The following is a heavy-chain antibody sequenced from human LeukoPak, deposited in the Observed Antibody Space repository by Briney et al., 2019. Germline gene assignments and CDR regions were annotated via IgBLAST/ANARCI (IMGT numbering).Heavy chain of an antibody. Sequence: PSETLSLTCTVSGGSISSYYWSWIRQPPGKGLGWVGYIYYSGSTNYNPPLKSRVTISVDTSKNQFSLKLSAVTAADTAVYYCARHNNAPIKAAAVDYWGQGTLVTVSS. V-gene: IGHV4-59*08. J-gene: IGHJ4*02. CDR2: IYYSGST. CDR3: ARHNNAPIKAAAVDY. CDR1: GGSISSYY. D-gene: IGHD6-13*01.